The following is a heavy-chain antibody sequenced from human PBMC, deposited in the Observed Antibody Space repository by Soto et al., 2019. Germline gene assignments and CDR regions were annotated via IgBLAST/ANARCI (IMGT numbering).Heavy chain of an antibody. J-gene: IGHJ5*02. CDR2: IYPGDSDT. CDR1: GYSFTSYW. Sequence: PGESLKISCKGSGYSFTSYWIGWVRQMPGKGLEWMGIIYPGDSDTRYSPSFQGQVTISADKSISTAYLQWSSLKASDTAMYYCARSPSYCGGDCYSSTLVGWFDPWGQGTLVTVS. V-gene: IGHV5-51*01. D-gene: IGHD2-21*02. CDR3: ARSPSYCGGDCYSSTLVGWFDP.